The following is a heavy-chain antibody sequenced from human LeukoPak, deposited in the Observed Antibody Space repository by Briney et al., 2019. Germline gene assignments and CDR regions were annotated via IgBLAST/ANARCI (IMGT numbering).Heavy chain of an antibody. V-gene: IGHV3-30*04. CDR1: GFTFSSYA. CDR2: ISYDGSNK. D-gene: IGHD6-19*01. CDR3: ARDRARFSSGWTFDY. Sequence: GGSLRLSCAASGFTFSSYAMHWVRQAPGKGLEWVAVISYDGSNKYYADSVKGRFTISRDNSKNTLYQQMNSLRAEDTAVYYCARDRARFSSGWTFDYWGQGTLVTVSS. J-gene: IGHJ4*02.